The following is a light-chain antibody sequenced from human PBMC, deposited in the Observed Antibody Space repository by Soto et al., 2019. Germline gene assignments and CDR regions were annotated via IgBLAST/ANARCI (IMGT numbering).Light chain of an antibody. J-gene: IGKJ4*01. CDR2: AAS. Sequence: DIQMTQSPSSVSASVGDTVTITCRASQAVGTWLAWYQQKPGGAPKLLIYAASTLQSGVPSRFSGSGSGTDFTLTIRSLQPEDFATYYCQQGASFLRTFGGGTKVDIK. CDR1: QAVGTW. V-gene: IGKV1-12*01. CDR3: QQGASFLRT.